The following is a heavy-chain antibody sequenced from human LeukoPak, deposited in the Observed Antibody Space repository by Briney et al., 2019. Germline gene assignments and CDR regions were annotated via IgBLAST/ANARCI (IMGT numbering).Heavy chain of an antibody. J-gene: IGHJ5*02. CDR1: GGTFSSYA. Sequence: SVKVSCKASGGTFSSYAISWVRQAPGQGLEWRGGIIPIFGTANYAQKFQGRVTITADESTSTAYMELSSLRSEDTAVYYCARGRIAATNWFDPWGQGTLVTVSS. CDR2: IIPIFGTA. D-gene: IGHD6-6*01. V-gene: IGHV1-69*01. CDR3: ARGRIAATNWFDP.